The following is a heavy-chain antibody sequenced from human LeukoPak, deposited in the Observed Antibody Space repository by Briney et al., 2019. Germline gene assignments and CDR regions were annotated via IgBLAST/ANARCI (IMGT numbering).Heavy chain of an antibody. Sequence: GGSLRLSCAASGFTFSDYYMSWIRQAPGKGLEWVSYISSSGSTIYYADSVKGRFTISRDNAKNSLYLQMNSLRAEDTAVYYCARDFLYSGSYFVLGYWGQGTLVTVSS. V-gene: IGHV3-11*04. J-gene: IGHJ4*02. CDR2: ISSSGSTI. CDR1: GFTFSDYY. CDR3: ARDFLYSGSYFVLGY. D-gene: IGHD1-26*01.